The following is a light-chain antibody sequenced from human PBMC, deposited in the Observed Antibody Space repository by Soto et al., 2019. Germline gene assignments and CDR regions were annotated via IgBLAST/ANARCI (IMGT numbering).Light chain of an antibody. CDR1: SSDVGGYNY. CDR3: SSYTSSSTLGV. CDR2: DVS. J-gene: IGLJ2*01. Sequence: QPASVSGSPGQSITISCTGTSSDVGGYNYVSWYQQHPGKAPKLMIYDVSNRPSGVSNRFSGSKSGNTASLTISGLQAEDEADYYCSSYTSSSTLGVFGGGTKLTVL. V-gene: IGLV2-14*01.